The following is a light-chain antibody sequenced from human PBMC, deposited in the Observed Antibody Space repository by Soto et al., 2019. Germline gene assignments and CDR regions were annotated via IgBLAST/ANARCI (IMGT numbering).Light chain of an antibody. V-gene: IGKV3-11*01. Sequence: EIVLTQSPATLSLSPGERATLSCRASQSISSYLAWYQQQPGQAPSLLIYDASNRATGIPARFSGSGSGTEFTPTTSSLDPEFFAVYYCQQRNNWQTFGQGTKVDIK. CDR1: QSISSY. CDR2: DAS. CDR3: QQRNNWQT. J-gene: IGKJ1*01.